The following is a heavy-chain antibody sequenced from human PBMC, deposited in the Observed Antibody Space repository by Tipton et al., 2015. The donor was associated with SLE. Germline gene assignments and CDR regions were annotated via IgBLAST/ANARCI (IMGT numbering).Heavy chain of an antibody. V-gene: IGHV4-34*01. J-gene: IGHJ3*01. CDR3: AREARRTWRAFDV. CDR2: INHSGIT. Sequence: TLSLTRAVYGGSFSGYYWSWIRQSPGKGLEWIGEINHSGITTYNTSLKSRVTISVDTSKNQFSLKVTSVTAADTAVYYCAREARRTWRAFDVWGQGTLVTVSS. CDR1: GGSFSGYY.